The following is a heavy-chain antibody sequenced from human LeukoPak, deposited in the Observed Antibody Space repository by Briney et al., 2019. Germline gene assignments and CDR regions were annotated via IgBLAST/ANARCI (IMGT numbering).Heavy chain of an antibody. J-gene: IGHJ4*02. D-gene: IGHD2-15*01. Sequence: GGSLRLSCAASGFTFSSYAMSWVRQAPGKGLEWVSAISGSGGSTYYADSVKGRFTISRDNSKNTLYPQMNSLRAEDTAVYYCAKVGVDIVVVVAATPFDYWGQGTLVTVSS. CDR3: AKVGVDIVVVVAATPFDY. V-gene: IGHV3-23*01. CDR2: ISGSGGST. CDR1: GFTFSSYA.